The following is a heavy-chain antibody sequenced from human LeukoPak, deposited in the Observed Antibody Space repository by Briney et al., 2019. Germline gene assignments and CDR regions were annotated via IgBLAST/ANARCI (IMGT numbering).Heavy chain of an antibody. J-gene: IGHJ4*02. D-gene: IGHD3-16*01. CDR2: IYYSGST. Sequence: SETLSLTCTVSGGSISNSSYYWGWIRQPPGKGLEWIGSIYYSGSTYYNPSLKSRVTISVDTSKNQFSLKLSSVTAADTAVYYCARQAGRGGAVTFDYWGQGTLVTVSS. V-gene: IGHV4-39*01. CDR1: GGSISNSSYY. CDR3: ARQAGRGGAVTFDY.